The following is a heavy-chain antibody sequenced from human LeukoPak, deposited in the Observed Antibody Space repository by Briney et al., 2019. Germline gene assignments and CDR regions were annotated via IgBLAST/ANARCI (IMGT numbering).Heavy chain of an antibody. CDR1: EFTFSNYW. CDR2: INSDGSST. Sequence: GGSLRLSCAASEFTFSNYWMHWVRQAPGKGLVWVSRINSDGSSTSYADSVKGRFTISRDNAKNTLYLQMNSLRAEDTAVYYCARDPLFSYAFDIWGQGTMVTVSS. CDR3: ARDPLFSYAFDI. D-gene: IGHD3-10*02. J-gene: IGHJ3*02. V-gene: IGHV3-74*01.